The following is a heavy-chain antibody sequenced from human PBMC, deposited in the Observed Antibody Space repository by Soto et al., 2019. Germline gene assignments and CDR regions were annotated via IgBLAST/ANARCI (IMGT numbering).Heavy chain of an antibody. CDR1: GGSISSYY. CDR2: IYYSGST. CDR3: ARQKGWSTPYFDY. V-gene: IGHV4-59*08. J-gene: IGHJ4*02. Sequence: SETLSLTCTVSGGSISSYYWSWIRQPPGKGLEWIGYIYYSGSTNYNPSLKSRVTISVDTSKNQFSLKLSSVTAADTAVYYCARQKGWSTPYFDYWGQGTLVTVSS.